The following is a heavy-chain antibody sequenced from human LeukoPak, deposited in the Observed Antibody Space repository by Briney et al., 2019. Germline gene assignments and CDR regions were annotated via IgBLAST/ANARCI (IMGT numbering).Heavy chain of an antibody. V-gene: IGHV3-23*01. CDR3: AKLASIPCQSPCRDY. Sequence: PGGSLRLSCAASGFTFSNYAMNWVRQAPGKGLEWVSTISGSGGSTYYADSVKGRFTISSDNSKNTLYLQMTNLRAEDTALYYCAKLASIPCQSPCRDYWGQGTLVTVSS. CDR1: GFTFSNYA. J-gene: IGHJ4*02. CDR2: ISGSGGST.